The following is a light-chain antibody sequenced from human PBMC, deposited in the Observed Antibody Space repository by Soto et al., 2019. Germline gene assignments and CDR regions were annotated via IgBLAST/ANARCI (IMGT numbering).Light chain of an antibody. CDR2: GAS. Sequence: EVVMTQSPATLSVSPGERATLSCRASQSVNDKVAWFQQKPGQAPRLLIIGASTTATGVPARFSGSGSGREFTLTISSLKSEDFAVYYCQQYNDWLTFTFGPGTKVDIK. CDR1: QSVNDK. V-gene: IGKV3-15*01. J-gene: IGKJ3*01. CDR3: QQYNDWLTFT.